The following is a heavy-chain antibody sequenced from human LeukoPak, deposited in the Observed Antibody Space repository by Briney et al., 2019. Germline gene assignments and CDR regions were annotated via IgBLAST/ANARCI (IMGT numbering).Heavy chain of an antibody. CDR2: IYYSGST. CDR3: ARENSSGWCWLGYFDY. CDR1: GGSISSCSYY. V-gene: IGHV4-39*07. J-gene: IGHJ4*02. D-gene: IGHD6-19*01. Sequence: SETLSLTCTVSGGSISSCSYYWGWIRQPPGKGLEWIGSIYYSGSTYYNPSLKSRVTISVDTSKNQFSLKLSSVTAADTAVYYCARENSSGWCWLGYFDYWGQGTLVTVSS.